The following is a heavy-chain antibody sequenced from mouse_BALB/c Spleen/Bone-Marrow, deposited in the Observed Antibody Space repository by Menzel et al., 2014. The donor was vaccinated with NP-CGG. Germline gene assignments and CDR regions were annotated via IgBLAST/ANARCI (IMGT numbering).Heavy chain of an antibody. CDR2: INPGNGGT. CDR3: ARGSPY. J-gene: IGHJ3*01. D-gene: IGHD6-2*01. Sequence: QVQLKDSGAELVKPGASVKLSCKTSGYTFTNYYIYWVKQRPGQGLEWIGEINPGNGGTNFNERFKSKATLTVDKSSTTAYILLTSLTSEDSAVYYCARGSPYWGQGTLVTVSA. CDR1: GYTFTNYY. V-gene: IGHV1S81*02.